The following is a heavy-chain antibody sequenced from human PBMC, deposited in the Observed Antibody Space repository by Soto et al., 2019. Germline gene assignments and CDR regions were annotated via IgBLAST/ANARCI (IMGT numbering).Heavy chain of an antibody. CDR3: ARDPANYDFWSGYLDY. CDR1: GFTFSSYW. D-gene: IGHD3-3*01. V-gene: IGHV3-7*01. CDR2: IKQDGSEK. J-gene: IGHJ4*02. Sequence: GGSLRLSCAASGFTFSSYWTSWVRQAPGKGLEWVANIKQDGSEKYYVDSVKGRFTISRDNAKNSLYLQMNSLRAEDTAVYYCARDPANYDFWSGYLDYWGQGTLVTVSS.